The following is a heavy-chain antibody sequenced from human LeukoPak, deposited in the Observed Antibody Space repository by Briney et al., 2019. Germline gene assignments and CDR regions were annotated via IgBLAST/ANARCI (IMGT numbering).Heavy chain of an antibody. J-gene: IGHJ4*02. D-gene: IGHD6-13*01. CDR2: INPNSGGT. Sequence: ASVKVSCKASGYTFTGYYMHWVRQAPGQGLEWMGWINPNSGGTNYAQKFQGWVTMTRDTSISTAYMELSRLRSDDTAVYYCARDRGYSSSWYGMYYFDHWGQGTLVTVSS. CDR1: GYTFTGYY. CDR3: ARDRGYSSSWYGMYYFDH. V-gene: IGHV1-2*04.